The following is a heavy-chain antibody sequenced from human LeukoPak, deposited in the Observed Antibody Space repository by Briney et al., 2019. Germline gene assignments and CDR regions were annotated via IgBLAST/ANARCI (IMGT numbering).Heavy chain of an antibody. CDR3: ARDPHSSGWSNFDY. Sequence: SETLSLTCTVSGGSISSYYWSWIRQPPGKGLEWIGYIYYSGSTNYNPSLKSRVTISVDTSKNQFSLKLSSVTAEDTAVYYCARDPHSSGWSNFDYWGQGTLVTVSS. J-gene: IGHJ4*02. CDR1: GGSISSYY. D-gene: IGHD6-19*01. CDR2: IYYSGST. V-gene: IGHV4-59*01.